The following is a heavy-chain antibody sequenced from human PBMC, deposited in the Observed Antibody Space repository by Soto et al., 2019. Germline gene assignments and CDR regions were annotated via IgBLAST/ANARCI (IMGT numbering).Heavy chain of an antibody. V-gene: IGHV3-30*18. J-gene: IGHJ3*02. CDR3: AKDRRQLSALDM. CDR1: GFSFSSYG. D-gene: IGHD6-6*01. CDR2: ISNDGNRK. Sequence: GGSLRLSCAASGFSFSSYGMHWVRQAPGRGLEWVTVISNDGNRKYYGESVKGRFSVSRDNDKDTLYLQMNGLRPEDTGVYYCAKDRRQLSALDMWGQGTTVTVTS.